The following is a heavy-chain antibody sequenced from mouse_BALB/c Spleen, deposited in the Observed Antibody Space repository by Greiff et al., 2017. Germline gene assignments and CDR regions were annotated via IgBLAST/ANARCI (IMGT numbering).Heavy chain of an antibody. V-gene: IGHV6-6*02. D-gene: IGHD1-1*01. CDR1: GFTFSNYW. CDR3: TRGIYYYGSSSYYYAMDY. Sequence: EVKLMESGGGLVQPGGSMKLSCVASGFTFSNYWMNWVRQSPEKGLEWVAEIRLKSNNYATHYAESVKGRFTISRDDSKSSVYLQMNNLRAEDTGIYYCTRGIYYYGSSSYYYAMDYWGQGTSVTVSS. J-gene: IGHJ4*01. CDR2: IRLKSNNYAT.